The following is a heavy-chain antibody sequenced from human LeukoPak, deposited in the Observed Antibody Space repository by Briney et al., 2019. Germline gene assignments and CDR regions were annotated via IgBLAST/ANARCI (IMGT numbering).Heavy chain of an antibody. V-gene: IGHV4-61*02. Sequence: SETLSLTCTVSGGSISSGSYYWSWIRQPAGKGLEWIGRIYTSGSTNYNPPLKSRVTISVDTSKNQFSLKLSSVTAADTAVYYCARARLLWFGEPPDVWGKGTTVTISS. CDR3: ARARLLWFGEPPDV. CDR2: IYTSGST. D-gene: IGHD3-10*01. CDR1: GGSISSGSYY. J-gene: IGHJ6*04.